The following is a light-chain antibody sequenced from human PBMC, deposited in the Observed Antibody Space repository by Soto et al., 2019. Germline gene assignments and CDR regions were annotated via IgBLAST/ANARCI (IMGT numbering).Light chain of an antibody. J-gene: IGKJ1*01. CDR3: QPYGSSGT. CDR1: QSVSKNY. Sequence: IVLTQYPGTLSLSPGERATLSCRASQSVSKNYLAWYQQKPGQAPRLLIYGASNRATGIPDRFSGIGSGTDFPLTISRMAPEDFAVYYCQPYGSSGTFGQGTKVDIK. CDR2: GAS. V-gene: IGKV3-20*01.